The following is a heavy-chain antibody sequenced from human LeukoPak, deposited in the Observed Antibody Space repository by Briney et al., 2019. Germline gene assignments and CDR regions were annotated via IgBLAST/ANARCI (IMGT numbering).Heavy chain of an antibody. J-gene: IGHJ4*02. CDR2: IEQDGLEK. CDR1: GFTFSNYW. Sequence: GGSLRLSCAASGFTFSNYWMGWVRQAPGKGLEWVADIEQDGLEKNYVDSVKGRFSISRDNAKSSLYLQMNSLRVEDTAVYYCARELWPGDYWGQGTLVTVSS. CDR3: ARELWPGDY. V-gene: IGHV3-7*01.